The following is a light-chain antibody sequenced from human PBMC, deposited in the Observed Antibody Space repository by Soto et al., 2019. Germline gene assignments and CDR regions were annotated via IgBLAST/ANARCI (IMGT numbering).Light chain of an antibody. V-gene: IGKV1-5*01. CDR3: QQYNSYSRT. CDR2: AAS. Sequence: IQMTQSPSSLSASVEDRVIITCRASQSISNHLNWYQQKPGKAPKLLIFAASSLESGVPSRFSGSGSGTEFTLTISSLQPDDFATYYCQQYNSYSRTFGQGTKVDIK. CDR1: QSISNH. J-gene: IGKJ1*01.